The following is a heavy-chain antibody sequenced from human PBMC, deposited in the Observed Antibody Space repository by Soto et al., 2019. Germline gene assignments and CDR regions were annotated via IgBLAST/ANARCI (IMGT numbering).Heavy chain of an antibody. V-gene: IGHV4-61*08. J-gene: IGHJ5*02. CDR1: GGSVSSGDYY. CDR3: ARIPVDTSLIYWLDA. D-gene: IGHD5-18*01. CDR2: IYYSGNT. Sequence: PSETLSLTCTVSGGSVSSGDYYWSWIRQPPGKGLEWIGYIYYSGNTNYNPSLKSRVIISVDTSKNLFSLKLTSVTAADTAVYYCARIPVDTSLIYWLDAWGQGPLATVFS.